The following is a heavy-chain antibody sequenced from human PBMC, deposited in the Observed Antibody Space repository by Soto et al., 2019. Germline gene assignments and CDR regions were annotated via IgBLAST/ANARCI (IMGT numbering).Heavy chain of an antibody. D-gene: IGHD4-4*01. CDR3: ARDTDYSNYVWFDP. CDR1: GGSISSGGYY. Sequence: PSETLSLTCTVSGGSISSGGYYWSWIRQHPGKGLEWIGYIYYSGSTYYNPSLKSRVTISVDTSKNQFSLKLSSVTAADTAVYYCARDTDYSNYVWFDPWGQGTLVTVSS. J-gene: IGHJ5*02. CDR2: IYYSGST. V-gene: IGHV4-31*03.